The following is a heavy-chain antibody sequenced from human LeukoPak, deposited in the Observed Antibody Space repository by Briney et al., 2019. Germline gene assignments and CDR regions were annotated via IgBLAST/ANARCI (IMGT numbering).Heavy chain of an antibody. CDR3: ARGWGYLDY. Sequence: SETLSLTCTVSGDSISSYYWSWIRQPPGKGLEWIGYVYNSGSTNNNPSLKSRVTISVDTSKNQFSLKLSSVTAADTAVYYCARGWGYLDYWGQGTLVTVSS. V-gene: IGHV4-59*01. CDR1: GDSISSYY. J-gene: IGHJ4*02. D-gene: IGHD3-16*02. CDR2: VYNSGST.